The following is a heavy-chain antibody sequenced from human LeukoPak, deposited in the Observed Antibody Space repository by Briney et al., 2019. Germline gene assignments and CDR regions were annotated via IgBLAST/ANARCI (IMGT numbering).Heavy chain of an antibody. Sequence: SVKVSFKASVGTFGSYAISWVRQAPGQGLEWMGGIIPIFGTANYAQKFQGRVTMTRDTSISTAYMELSRLRSDDTAVYYCARDHHWSCDDYGDYGAHQGHRDVWGQGTTVTVSS. J-gene: IGHJ6*02. V-gene: IGHV1-69*05. D-gene: IGHD4-17*01. CDR2: IIPIFGTA. CDR1: VGTFGSYA. CDR3: ARDHHWSCDDYGDYGAHQGHRDV.